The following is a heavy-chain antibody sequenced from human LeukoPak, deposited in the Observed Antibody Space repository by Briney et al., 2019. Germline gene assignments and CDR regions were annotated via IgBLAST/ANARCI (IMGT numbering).Heavy chain of an antibody. V-gene: IGHV3-48*04. D-gene: IGHD3-10*02. Sequence: GGSLRLSCAASGFTFSSYNMNWVRQAPGKGLEWVSSISSSSSTIYYADSVKGRFTISRDNAKNLLYLQMNSLRAEDTAVYYCTELGITMIGGVWGKGTTVTISS. CDR2: ISSSSSTI. J-gene: IGHJ6*04. CDR3: TELGITMIGGV. CDR1: GFTFSSYN.